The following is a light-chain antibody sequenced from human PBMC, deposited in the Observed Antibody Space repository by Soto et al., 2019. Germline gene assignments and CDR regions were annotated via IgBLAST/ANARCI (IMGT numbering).Light chain of an antibody. V-gene: IGKV3-20*01. CDR2: GAS. J-gene: IGKJ1*01. CDR3: QQDGSSPGT. CDR1: QSVSSSY. Sequence: EIVLTQSPGTLSLSPGERATLSCRASQSVSSSYLAWYQQKPGQAPRPLIYGASSRAIGIPDRFSGSGSGTDFAVTISRLGPEDFAVYYCQQDGSSPGTFGQGTKVPIE.